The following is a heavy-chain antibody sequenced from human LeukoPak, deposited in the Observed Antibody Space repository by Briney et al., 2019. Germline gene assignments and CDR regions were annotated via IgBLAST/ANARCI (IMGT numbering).Heavy chain of an antibody. V-gene: IGHV1-2*02. CDR3: ARGDYDFWSGYPIYYFDY. Sequence: GASVKVSCKASGYTFTGYYMHWVRQAPGQGLEWMGWINPNSGGTNYAQKLQGRVTMTRDTSISTAYMELSRLRSDDTAVYYCARGDYDFWSGYPIYYFDYWGQGTLVTVSS. J-gene: IGHJ4*02. CDR1: GYTFTGYY. CDR2: INPNSGGT. D-gene: IGHD3-3*01.